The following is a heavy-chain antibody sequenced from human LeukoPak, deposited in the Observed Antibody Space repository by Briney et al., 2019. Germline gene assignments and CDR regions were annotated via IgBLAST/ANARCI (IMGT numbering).Heavy chain of an antibody. Sequence: ASVKVSCKTPGYTFTGYYMHWVRQAPGQGLEWMGWINPNSGGTNFAQNFQGRVTVTRDTSISTAYMELSSLRSDDTAVYYCARGGVSGWANWFDPWGQGTLVTVSS. CDR2: INPNSGGT. J-gene: IGHJ5*02. D-gene: IGHD6-19*01. CDR3: ARGGVSGWANWFDP. V-gene: IGHV1-2*02. CDR1: GYTFTGYY.